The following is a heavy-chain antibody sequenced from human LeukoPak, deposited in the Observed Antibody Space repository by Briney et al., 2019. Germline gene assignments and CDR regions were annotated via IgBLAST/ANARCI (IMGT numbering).Heavy chain of an antibody. Sequence: PGGSLRLSCAASGFTLSSYTMNWVRQTPGKGLEWVSYISGNSGTIYYADSVKGRFTISRDNAKNSLYLQMNSLRAEDTAVYYCAKGVTYYGTYGMDVWGQGTTVTVSS. CDR2: ISGNSGTI. J-gene: IGHJ6*02. CDR1: GFTLSSYT. D-gene: IGHD3-3*01. CDR3: AKGVTYYGTYGMDV. V-gene: IGHV3-48*04.